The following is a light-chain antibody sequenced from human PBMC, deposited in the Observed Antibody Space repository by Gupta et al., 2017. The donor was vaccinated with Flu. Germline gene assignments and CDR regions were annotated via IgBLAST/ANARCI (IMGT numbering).Light chain of an antibody. Sequence: QSVLAQPPSVSGTPGQRVTISCSGSNSNIGSNTVNWYQQVPGTAPKLLMYGNNQRPSGVPDRFSGSKSGTSASLAISGLQSEEEADYYCAAWDDSLNGHYVFGTGTKVTVL. CDR3: AAWDDSLNGHYV. J-gene: IGLJ1*01. CDR2: GNN. CDR1: NSNIGSNT. V-gene: IGLV1-44*01.